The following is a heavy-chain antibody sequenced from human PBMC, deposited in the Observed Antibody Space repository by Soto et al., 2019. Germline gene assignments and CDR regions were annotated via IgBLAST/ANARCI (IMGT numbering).Heavy chain of an antibody. CDR1: GGSISSGDYY. Sequence: TLSLTCTVSGGSISSGDYYWSWIRQPPGKGLEWIGYIYHTGNTYYNPSLKSRVSISIDTSKNQFSLKLSSVTAADTAVYYCARELSTVQYDSSATVAGWGQGDLVTVSS. D-gene: IGHD3-22*01. CDR2: IYHTGNT. CDR3: ARELSTVQYDSSATVAG. J-gene: IGHJ4*02. V-gene: IGHV4-30-4*01.